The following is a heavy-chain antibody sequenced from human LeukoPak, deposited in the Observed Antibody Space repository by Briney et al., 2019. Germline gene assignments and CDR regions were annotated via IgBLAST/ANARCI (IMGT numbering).Heavy chain of an antibody. CDR2: IYSGGST. Sequence: GESLKISCAASGFTVSSNYMSWVRQAPGKGLEWVSVIYSGGSTYYADSVKGRFTISRDNSKNTVYLQMDSLRAEDTAVYYCARGDGYNYWDYWGQGTLVTVSS. D-gene: IGHD5-24*01. J-gene: IGHJ4*02. CDR3: ARGDGYNYWDY. CDR1: GFTVSSNY. V-gene: IGHV3-53*01.